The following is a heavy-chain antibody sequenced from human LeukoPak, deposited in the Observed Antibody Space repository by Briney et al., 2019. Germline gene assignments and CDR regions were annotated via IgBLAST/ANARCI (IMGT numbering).Heavy chain of an antibody. J-gene: IGHJ6*02. Sequence: DSVKGRFTISRDNAKNSLYLQMNSLRAEDTAVYYCAREKEIAATPYYYYGMDVWGQGTTVTVSS. CDR3: AREKEIAATPYYYYGMDV. V-gene: IGHV3-7*03. D-gene: IGHD6-13*01.